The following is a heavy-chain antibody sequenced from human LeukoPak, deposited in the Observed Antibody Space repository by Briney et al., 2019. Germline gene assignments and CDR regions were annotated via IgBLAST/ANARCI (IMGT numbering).Heavy chain of an antibody. CDR2: IYYSGST. J-gene: IGHJ4*02. CDR3: ARQELRFLEWLSYFDY. V-gene: IGHV4-39*07. D-gene: IGHD3-3*01. Sequence: KPSETLSLTCTVSGGSISSSSYYWGWIRQPPGKGLEWIGSIYYSGSTYYNPSLKSRVTISVDTSKNQFSLKLSSVTAADTAVYYCARQELRFLEWLSYFDYWGQGTLVTVSS. CDR1: GGSISSSSYY.